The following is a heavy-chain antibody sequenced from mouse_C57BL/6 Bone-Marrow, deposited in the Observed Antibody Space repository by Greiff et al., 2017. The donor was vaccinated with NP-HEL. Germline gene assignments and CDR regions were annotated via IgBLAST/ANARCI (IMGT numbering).Heavy chain of an antibody. CDR1: GYTFTSYW. V-gene: IGHV1-69*01. CDR2: IDPSDSYT. Sequence: VQLQQSGAELVMPGASVKLSCKASGYTFTSYWMHWVKQRPGQGLEWIGEIDPSDSYTNYNQKFKGKSTLTVDKSSSTAYMQLSSLTSEDSAVYYCARSPNYYGSSHYYAMDYWGQGTSVTVSS. CDR3: ARSPNYYGSSHYYAMDY. J-gene: IGHJ4*01. D-gene: IGHD1-1*01.